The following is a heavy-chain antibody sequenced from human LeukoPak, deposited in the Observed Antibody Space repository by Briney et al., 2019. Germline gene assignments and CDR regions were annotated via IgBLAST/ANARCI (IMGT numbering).Heavy chain of an antibody. CDR3: AKDLDSSGYGHNWFDP. Sequence: GRSLRLSCAASGFTFSSYGMHWVRQAPGKGLEWVAVISYDGSNKYYADSVKGRFTISRDNSKNTLYLQMNSLRAEDTAVYYCAKDLDSSGYGHNWFDPWGQGTLVTVSS. V-gene: IGHV3-30*18. D-gene: IGHD3-22*01. CDR2: ISYDGSNK. CDR1: GFTFSSYG. J-gene: IGHJ5*02.